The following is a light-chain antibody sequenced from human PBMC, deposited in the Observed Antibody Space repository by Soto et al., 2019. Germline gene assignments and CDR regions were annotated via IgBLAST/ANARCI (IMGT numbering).Light chain of an antibody. V-gene: IGKV3-15*01. Sequence: EIVLTQSPATLSLSPGESATLXXRASQSVGPFLAWYQHKPGQAPRLXXYGSSTRATGIPARFSGSGSGTDLTLTISSLQSEDFAVYYCQQYNNWPTITFGGGTKVEIK. CDR2: GSS. CDR1: QSVGPF. CDR3: QQYNNWPTIT. J-gene: IGKJ4*01.